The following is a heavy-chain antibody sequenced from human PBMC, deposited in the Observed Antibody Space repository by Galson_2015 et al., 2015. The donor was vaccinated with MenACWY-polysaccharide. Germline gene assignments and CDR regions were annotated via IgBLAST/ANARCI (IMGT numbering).Heavy chain of an antibody. D-gene: IGHD2-2*01. V-gene: IGHV3-30-3*01. CDR3: WATYCSTTSCFGLKDALDI. J-gene: IGHJ3*02. CDR2: ISYDGNNI. CDR1: GFTFSSYA. Sequence: SLRLSCAASGFTFSSYAMHWFRQAPGKGLEWVAVISYDGNNIYYADSVTGRFTISRDNSKNTLYLQMNGLRAEDTAVYYSWATYCSTTSCFGLKDALDIWGQGTTVAVSS.